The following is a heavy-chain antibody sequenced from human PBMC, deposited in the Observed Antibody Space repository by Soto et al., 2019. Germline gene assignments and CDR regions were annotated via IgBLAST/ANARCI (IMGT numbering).Heavy chain of an antibody. CDR2: IKKDESEK. CDR1: GFTFRNYW. V-gene: IGHV3-7*01. J-gene: IGHJ4*02. Sequence: VQLVESGGGLVQPGESLRLSCAASGFTFRNYWMSWVRQAPGKGLEWVANIKKDESEKNYVVSVRGRFTISRDNAQNSLYLQMNSLRVEDTAVYYCAREEVESGGWQNWGQGALVTVSS. D-gene: IGHD6-19*01. CDR3: AREEVESGGWQN.